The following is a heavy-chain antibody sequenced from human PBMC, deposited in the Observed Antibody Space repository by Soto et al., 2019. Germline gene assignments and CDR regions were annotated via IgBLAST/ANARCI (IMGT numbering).Heavy chain of an antibody. V-gene: IGHV5-10-1*01. CDR2: IDPSDSYT. CDR1: GYSFTSYW. Sequence: GESLKISCKGSGYSFTSYWISWVRQMPGKGLEWMGRIDPSDSYTNYSPSFQGHVTISADKSISTAYLQWSSLKASDTAMYYCARQYCGGDCYFAAFDIWGQGTMVTVSS. J-gene: IGHJ3*02. CDR3: ARQYCGGDCYFAAFDI. D-gene: IGHD2-21*02.